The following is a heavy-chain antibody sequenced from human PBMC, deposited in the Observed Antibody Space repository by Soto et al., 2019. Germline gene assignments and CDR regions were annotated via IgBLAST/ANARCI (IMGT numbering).Heavy chain of an antibody. J-gene: IGHJ6*02. Sequence: ASVKVSCKASGYTFTSYYMHWVRQAPGQGLEWLGIINPSGGSTSYAQKFQGRVTMTRDTSTSTVYMELSSLRSEDTVVYYCARDKSGDCSSTSCYTKGGMDVWGQGTTVTVSS. CDR2: INPSGGST. V-gene: IGHV1-46*01. D-gene: IGHD2-2*02. CDR3: ARDKSGDCSSTSCYTKGGMDV. CDR1: GYTFTSYY.